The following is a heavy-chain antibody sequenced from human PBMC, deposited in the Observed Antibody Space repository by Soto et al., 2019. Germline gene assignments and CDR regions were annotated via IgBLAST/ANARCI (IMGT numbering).Heavy chain of an antibody. CDR3: ARVEGFSGSLNTMVRGVIRVYYGMDV. CDR2: IYSGGST. J-gene: IGHJ6*02. D-gene: IGHD3-10*01. V-gene: IGHV3-53*01. Sequence: GGSLRLSCAVSGFTVSSNYMSWVRQPPGKGPEWVSDIYSGGSTYYADSVKGRFTISRDNSKNTLYLQMNSLRAEDTAVYYCARVEGFSGSLNTMVRGVIRVYYGMDVWGQGTTVTVSS. CDR1: GFTVSSNY.